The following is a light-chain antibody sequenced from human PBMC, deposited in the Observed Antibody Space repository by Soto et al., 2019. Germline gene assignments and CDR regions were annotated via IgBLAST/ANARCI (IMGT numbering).Light chain of an antibody. CDR2: GNS. J-gene: IGLJ3*02. CDR3: QSYDSSLSGLWV. V-gene: IGLV1-40*01. CDR1: SSNIGAGYD. Sequence: QSVLTQPPSVSGAPGQRVTISCTGSSSNIGAGYDVHWYQQLPGTAPKLLIYGNSNRPSGVPDRFSGSNSGTSASLAITGLHAEDEADYYCQSYDSSLSGLWVFGGGTKLTVL.